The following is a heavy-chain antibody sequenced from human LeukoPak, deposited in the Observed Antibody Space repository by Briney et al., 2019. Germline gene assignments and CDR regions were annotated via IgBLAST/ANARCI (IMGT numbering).Heavy chain of an antibody. D-gene: IGHD4-17*01. Sequence: SETLSLTCAVSGWSLSGDYWSWLRQSPGKGLEWIEESKHRGSTTHNPSLKSRVTMSVDTSKNQFSLKLSSVTAAETAVYYCARGSATVTNWGEGTLVTVSS. J-gene: IGHJ4*02. CDR3: ARGSATVTN. CDR2: SKHRGST. CDR1: GWSLSGDY. V-gene: IGHV4-34*01.